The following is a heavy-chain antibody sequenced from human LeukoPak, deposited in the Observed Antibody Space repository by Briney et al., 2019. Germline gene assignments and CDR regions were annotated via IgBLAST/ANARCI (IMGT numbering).Heavy chain of an antibody. Sequence: KPSETLSLTCAVYGGSFSGYYWSWIRQPPGMGLEWIGEINHSGSTNYNPSLKSRVTISVDTSKNQFSPKLSSVTAADTAVYYCARGVIVVVPAARVHNWFDPWGQGTLVTVSS. D-gene: IGHD2-2*01. J-gene: IGHJ5*02. CDR3: ARGVIVVVPAARVHNWFDP. CDR1: GGSFSGYY. CDR2: INHSGST. V-gene: IGHV4-34*01.